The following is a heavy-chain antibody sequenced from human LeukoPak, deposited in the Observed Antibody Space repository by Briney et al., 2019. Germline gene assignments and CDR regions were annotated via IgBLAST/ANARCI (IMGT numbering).Heavy chain of an antibody. Sequence: LPGGSLRLSCAASGFTFSSYGMHWVRQAPGKGLEWVAVIGDTGRARYYADSVTGRFTTSRDNSQNTLYLEMNSLRYEDTALYYCAREAAWGNWYFDLWGRGTLVTVSS. CDR2: IGDTGRAR. CDR1: GFTFSSYG. V-gene: IGHV3-30*02. J-gene: IGHJ2*01. D-gene: IGHD3-16*01. CDR3: AREAAWGNWYFDL.